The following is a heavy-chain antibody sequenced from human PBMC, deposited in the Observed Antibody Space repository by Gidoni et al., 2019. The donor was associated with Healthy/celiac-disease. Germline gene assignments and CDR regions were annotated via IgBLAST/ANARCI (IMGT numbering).Heavy chain of an antibody. CDR2: MSGSGGST. CDR1: GSTFSSYA. Sequence: EVQRLESGGGLGQPGGSLRLSCAAAGSTFSSYAMRWVRQAPGKGLEWVSAMSGSGGSTYYADSVQGRFAISRDNSKNTLYLQMNSLRAEDTAVYYCAKDRRGLISEFDPWGQGTLVTVSS. CDR3: AKDRRGLISEFDP. D-gene: IGHD3-10*01. V-gene: IGHV3-23*01. J-gene: IGHJ5*02.